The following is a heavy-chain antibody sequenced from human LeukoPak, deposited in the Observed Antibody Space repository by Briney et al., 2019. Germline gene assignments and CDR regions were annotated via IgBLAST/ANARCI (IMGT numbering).Heavy chain of an antibody. Sequence: GGSLRLSCAASGFTFSSYGMNWVRQAPGKGLEWVSSISSSSSYIYYADSVKGRFTISRDNAKNSLYLQMNSLRAEDTAVYYCARGGRYCSGGSCYGDAFDIWGQGTMVTVSS. CDR2: ISSSSSYI. D-gene: IGHD2-15*01. J-gene: IGHJ3*02. V-gene: IGHV3-21*01. CDR1: GFTFSSYG. CDR3: ARGGRYCSGGSCYGDAFDI.